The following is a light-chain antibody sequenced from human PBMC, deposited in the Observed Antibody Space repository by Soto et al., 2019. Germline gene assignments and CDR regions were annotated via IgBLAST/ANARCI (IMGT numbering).Light chain of an antibody. V-gene: IGKV1-39*01. Sequence: DIQMTQSPSSLAASVEDRVIITCRASQRISNHLNWYQQKPGKAPKLLIFAASSLQSGVPSRFSGSRSGPDFTLTISSLQPEDFATYYRQQSYSSPPTFGQGTKVDIK. CDR3: QQSYSSPPT. CDR1: QRISNH. CDR2: AAS. J-gene: IGKJ1*01.